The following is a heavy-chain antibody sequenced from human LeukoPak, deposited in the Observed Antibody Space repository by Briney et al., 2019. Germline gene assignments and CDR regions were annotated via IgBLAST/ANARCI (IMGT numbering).Heavy chain of an antibody. CDR3: ARPFGRLRFLEWFSY. Sequence: GGSLRLSCAASGFTFSSYSMNWVRQAPGKGLEWVSSISSSSSYIYYADSVKGRFTISRDNAKNSLYLQMNSLRAEDTAVYCCARPFGRLRFLEWFSYWGQGTLVTVSS. D-gene: IGHD3-3*01. CDR1: GFTFSSYS. J-gene: IGHJ4*02. CDR2: ISSSSSYI. V-gene: IGHV3-21*01.